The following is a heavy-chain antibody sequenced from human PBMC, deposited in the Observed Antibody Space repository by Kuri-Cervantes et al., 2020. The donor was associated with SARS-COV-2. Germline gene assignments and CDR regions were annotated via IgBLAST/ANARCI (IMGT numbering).Heavy chain of an antibody. CDR2: IYYSGST. J-gene: IGHJ4*02. CDR3: ARDWSRDGYNSFDY. CDR1: GGSISSSSYY. D-gene: IGHD5-24*01. Sequence: SETLSLTCTVSGGSISSSSYYWGWIRQPPGKGLEWIGSIYYSGSTNYNPSLKSRVTMTRDTSISTAYMELSRLRSDDTAVYYCARDWSRDGYNSFDYWGQGTLVTVSS. V-gene: IGHV4-39*02.